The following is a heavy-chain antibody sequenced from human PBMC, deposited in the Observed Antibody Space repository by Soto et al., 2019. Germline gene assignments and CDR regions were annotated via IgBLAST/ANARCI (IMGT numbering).Heavy chain of an antibody. V-gene: IGHV1-69*01. J-gene: IGHJ6*02. CDR1: GGTFSRYA. CDR2: IIPISETT. CDR3: ARSQGSSTSLEIYYYYYYGMDV. Sequence: QVQLVQSGAEVKKPGSSVKVSCKASGGTFSRYAISWVRQAPGQGLEWMGGIIPISETTNYAQKFQGRVTITADESKSTAYMELSSLRSEHTAVYYCARSQGSSTSLEIYYYYYYGMDVWGQGTTVTVSS. D-gene: IGHD2-2*01.